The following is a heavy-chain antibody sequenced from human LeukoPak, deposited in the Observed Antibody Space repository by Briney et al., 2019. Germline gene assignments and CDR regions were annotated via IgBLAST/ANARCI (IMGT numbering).Heavy chain of an antibody. Sequence: PGGSLRLSCAASEFTFSSYAMNWVRQAPGKGLEWVGRIKSKSDGGTTDYAAPVKGRFTISRDDSQNTLYLQMNSLKTEDTAMYYCATYSSGWHVYWGQGTLVTVSS. CDR3: ATYSSGWHVY. D-gene: IGHD6-19*01. CDR1: EFTFSSYA. J-gene: IGHJ4*02. V-gene: IGHV3-15*01. CDR2: IKSKSDGGTT.